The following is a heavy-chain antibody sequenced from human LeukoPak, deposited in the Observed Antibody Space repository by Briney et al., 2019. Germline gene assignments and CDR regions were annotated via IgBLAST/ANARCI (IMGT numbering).Heavy chain of an antibody. D-gene: IGHD4-17*01. CDR3: ASFGTTVTPFDY. CDR2: IYHSGST. V-gene: IGHV4-4*02. J-gene: IGHJ4*02. CDR1: GGSISSSNW. Sequence: SETLSLTCAVSGGSISSSNWWSWVRQPPGKGLEWIGEIYHSGSTNYNPSLKSRVTISVDKSKNQFSLKLSSVTAADTAVYYCASFGTTVTPFDYWGQGTLVTVSS.